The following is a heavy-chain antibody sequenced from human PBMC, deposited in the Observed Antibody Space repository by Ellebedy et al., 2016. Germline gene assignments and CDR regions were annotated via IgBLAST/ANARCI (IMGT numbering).Heavy chain of an antibody. Sequence: ASVKVSXXASGYTFTTFSITWVRQVPGQGLEWIALVNTFSGNTKFAQKFQGRVSMTTDSSTNTAYMDLRSLRSDDTAMYYCAKTSGWGYGENWGQGTLVTVSS. V-gene: IGHV1-18*04. CDR1: GYTFTTFS. CDR3: AKTSGWGYGEN. J-gene: IGHJ4*02. D-gene: IGHD3-10*01. CDR2: VNTFSGNT.